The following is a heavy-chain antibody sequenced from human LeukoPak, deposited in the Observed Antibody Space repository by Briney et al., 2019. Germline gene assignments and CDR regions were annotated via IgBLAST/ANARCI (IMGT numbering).Heavy chain of an antibody. J-gene: IGHJ6*03. CDR3: AGGGIAAAGHAGVYYYYYYMDV. CDR2: IIPIFGTA. D-gene: IGHD6-13*01. CDR1: GGTFSSYA. Sequence: ASVKISCKASGGTFSSYAISWVRQAPGQGLEWMGGIIPIFGTANYAQKFQGRVTITTDESTSTAYMELSSLRSEDTAVYYCAGGGIAAAGHAGVYYYYYYMDVWGKGTTVTVSS. V-gene: IGHV1-69*05.